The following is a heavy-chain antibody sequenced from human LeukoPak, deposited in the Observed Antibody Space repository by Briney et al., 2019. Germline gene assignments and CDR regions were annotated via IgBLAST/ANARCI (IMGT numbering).Heavy chain of an antibody. Sequence: PSETLSLTCTVSGGSISSYYWSWIRQPPGKGLEWIGYIYYSGSTNYNPSLKSRVTISVDTSKNQFSLKLSSVTAADTAVYYCARDRGWFLDYWGQGSLLIVSS. CDR2: IYYSGST. J-gene: IGHJ4*02. CDR1: GGSISSYY. V-gene: IGHV4-59*01. CDR3: ARDRGWFLDY. D-gene: IGHD6-19*01.